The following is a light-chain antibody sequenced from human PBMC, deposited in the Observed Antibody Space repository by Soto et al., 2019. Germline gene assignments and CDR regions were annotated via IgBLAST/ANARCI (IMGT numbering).Light chain of an antibody. V-gene: IGKV1-6*01. CDR2: AAS. CDR1: QGIRND. CDR3: LQDYNYPWT. Sequence: AIQMTHSPSSLSSSVPYRVTITCRASQGIRNDLGWYQQKPGKAPKLLIYAASSLQSGVPSRFSGSGSGTDFTLTISSLQPEDFATYYCLQDYNYPWTFGQGTKVDIK. J-gene: IGKJ1*01.